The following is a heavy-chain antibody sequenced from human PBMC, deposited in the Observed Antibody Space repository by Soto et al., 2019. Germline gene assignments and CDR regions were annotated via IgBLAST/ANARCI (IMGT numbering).Heavy chain of an antibody. CDR2: ISGGGTTT. CDR1: GFTFSNYA. J-gene: IGHJ4*02. Sequence: EVRMLESGGRLVQPGGSLRLSCAASGFTFSNYAMSWVRQAPGKGLEWVSSISGGGTTTYFADSVKGRFTISRDSSKDTLLLHMNSLRAEDTALYYWAKTRGTGWYVDYWGQETLVTVSS. D-gene: IGHD1-20*01. CDR3: AKTRGTGWYVDY. V-gene: IGHV3-23*01.